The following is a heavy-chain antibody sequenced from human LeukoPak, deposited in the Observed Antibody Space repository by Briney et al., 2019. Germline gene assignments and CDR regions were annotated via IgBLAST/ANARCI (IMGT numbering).Heavy chain of an antibody. CDR3: AKDPTRGSYEEGYFDY. J-gene: IGHJ4*02. CDR2: ISYDGSNK. Sequence: PPGRSLRLSCAASGFTFSSYGMHWVRQAPGKGLEWVAVISYDGSNKYYADSVRGRFTISRDNSKNTLYLQMNSLRAEDTAVYYCAKDPTRGSYEEGYFDYWGQGTLATVSS. D-gene: IGHD1-26*01. CDR1: GFTFSSYG. V-gene: IGHV3-30*19.